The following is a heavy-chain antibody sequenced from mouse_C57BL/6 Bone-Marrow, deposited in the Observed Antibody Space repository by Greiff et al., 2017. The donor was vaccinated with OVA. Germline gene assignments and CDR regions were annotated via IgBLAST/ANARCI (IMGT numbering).Heavy chain of an antibody. D-gene: IGHD3-2*02. Sequence: EVTLVESGGGLVQPGESLKLSCESNEYEFPSHDMSWVRKTPETRLELVAAINSDGGSTYYPDTMERRFIISRDNTKKTLYLQMSSLRSEDTALYYCARNSSGYDYYAMDYWGQGTSVTVSS. J-gene: IGHJ4*01. CDR3: ARNSSGYDYYAMDY. CDR1: EYEFPSHD. V-gene: IGHV5-2*01. CDR2: INSDGGST.